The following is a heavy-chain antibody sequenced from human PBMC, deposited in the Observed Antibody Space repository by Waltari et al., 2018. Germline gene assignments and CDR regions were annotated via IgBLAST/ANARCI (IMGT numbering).Heavy chain of an antibody. D-gene: IGHD3-10*01. Sequence: QVQLQESGPGLVKPSQTLSLTCTVSGGSISSGDYYWSWIRPPPGKGLEWIGYIYYSGSTYYNPSLKSRVTISVDTSKNQFSLKLSSVTAADTAVYYCARVRGISGTTSYFDYWGQGTLVTVSS. CDR3: ARVRGISGTTSYFDY. CDR1: GGSISSGDYY. CDR2: IYYSGST. J-gene: IGHJ4*02. V-gene: IGHV4-30-4*08.